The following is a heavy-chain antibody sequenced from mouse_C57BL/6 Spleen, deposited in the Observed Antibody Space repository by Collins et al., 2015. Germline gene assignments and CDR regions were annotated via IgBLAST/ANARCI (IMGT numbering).Heavy chain of an antibody. Sequence: QVQLQQSGAELAKPGASVKMSCKASGYTFTSYWMHWVKQRPGQGLEWIGYINPSTGYTEYNQKFKDKATLTADKSSSTACMQLSSLTSEDSAVYYCAIYYGYDWGQGTTLTVSS. J-gene: IGHJ2*01. CDR2: INPSTGYT. CDR3: AIYYGYD. V-gene: IGHV1-7*01. CDR1: GYTFTSYW. D-gene: IGHD2-2*01.